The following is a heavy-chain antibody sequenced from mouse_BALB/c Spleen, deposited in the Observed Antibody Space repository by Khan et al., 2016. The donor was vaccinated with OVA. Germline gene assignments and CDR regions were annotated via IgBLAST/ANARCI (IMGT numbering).Heavy chain of an antibody. J-gene: IGHJ2*01. CDR3: APYDVAFFDY. D-gene: IGHD2-3*01. V-gene: IGHV9-2-1*01. Sequence: QIQLVQSGPELKKPGETVKISCKASGYTFTDYSMHWVKQAPGKGLKWMGWINTETGETRYAADFKGRFAFSLETSASTAYLQINNLKNEDTATYFCAPYDVAFFDYWGQGTTLTVSS. CDR2: INTETGET. CDR1: GYTFTDYS.